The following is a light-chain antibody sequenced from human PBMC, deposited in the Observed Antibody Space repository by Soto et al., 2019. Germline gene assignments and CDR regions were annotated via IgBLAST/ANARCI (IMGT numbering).Light chain of an antibody. Sequence: QSVLTQPRSVSGSPGQSVTISCTGTSSDVGGYNYVSWYQQHPGKAPKLMIYDVSKRPSGVPDRFSGSKSGNTASLTISGLQAEDEADYYCCSYAGSYPYVLGTGTK. CDR3: CSYAGSYPYV. J-gene: IGLJ1*01. CDR1: SSDVGGYNY. CDR2: DVS. V-gene: IGLV2-11*01.